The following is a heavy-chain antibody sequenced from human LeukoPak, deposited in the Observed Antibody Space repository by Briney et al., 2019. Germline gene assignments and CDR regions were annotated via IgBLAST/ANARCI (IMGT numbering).Heavy chain of an antibody. CDR1: GHTLTELS. D-gene: IGHD4-23*01. J-gene: IGHJ4*02. Sequence: ASVKVSCKVSGHTLTELSIHWVRQAPGKGLEWMGCFDPEHGETVYAQKFQGRVTITTDESTSTAYMELSSLRSEDTAVYYCAREDYGGNSGAYFDYWGQGTLVTVSS. V-gene: IGHV1-24*01. CDR2: FDPEHGET. CDR3: AREDYGGNSGAYFDY.